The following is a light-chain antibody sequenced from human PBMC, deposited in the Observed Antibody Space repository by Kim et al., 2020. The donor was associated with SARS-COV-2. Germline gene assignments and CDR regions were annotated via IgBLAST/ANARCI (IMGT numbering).Light chain of an antibody. CDR3: QAWDNSALYV. CDR2: QDT. V-gene: IGLV3-1*01. CDR1: KLGNRY. J-gene: IGLJ1*01. Sequence: SPGQTASITCSGNKLGNRYTSWYQQEPGQSPLLVIYQDTKRPSGIPARFSGSTSGNTATLTITGAQAMDEADYFCQAWDNSALYVFGPGTKVTVL.